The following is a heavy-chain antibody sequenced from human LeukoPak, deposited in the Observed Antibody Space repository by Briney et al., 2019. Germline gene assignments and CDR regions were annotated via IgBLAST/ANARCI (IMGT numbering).Heavy chain of an antibody. CDR2: ISYDGSNK. Sequence: GSLRLSCAASGFTFSSYAMHWVRQAPGKGLEWVAVISYDGSNKYYADSVKGRFTISRDNSKNTLYLQMNSLRAEDTAVYYCARDGAYGDYEGPEDAFDIWGQGTMVTVFS. D-gene: IGHD4-17*01. V-gene: IGHV3-30-3*01. CDR1: GFTFSSYA. J-gene: IGHJ3*02. CDR3: ARDGAYGDYEGPEDAFDI.